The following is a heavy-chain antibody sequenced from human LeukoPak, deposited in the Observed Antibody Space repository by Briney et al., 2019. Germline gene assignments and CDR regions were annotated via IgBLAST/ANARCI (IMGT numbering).Heavy chain of an antibody. Sequence: ASVTVSCKASGYTFSDYYMHWVRQAPGQGLEWMGWINPNSGGTNYAQKFQGRVTMTRDTSISTAYMELSRLRSDDTAVYYCARGYGYYDSGLYFDYWGQGTLVTVSS. CDR1: GYTFSDYY. CDR2: INPNSGGT. D-gene: IGHD3-22*01. V-gene: IGHV1-2*02. J-gene: IGHJ4*02. CDR3: ARGYGYYDSGLYFDY.